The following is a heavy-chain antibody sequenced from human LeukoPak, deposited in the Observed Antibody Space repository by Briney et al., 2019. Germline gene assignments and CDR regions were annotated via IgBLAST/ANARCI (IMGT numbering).Heavy chain of an antibody. D-gene: IGHD3-10*01. Sequence: GGSLRLSCAASGLTFSSYAMSWVRQAPGKGLEWVSAISGSGGSTYYADSVKGRFTISRDNSKNTLYLQMNSLRAGDTAVYYCAREKSEYYGSGSYYNPIHWGQGTLVTVSS. V-gene: IGHV3-23*01. CDR1: GLTFSSYA. CDR3: AREKSEYYGSGSYYNPIH. J-gene: IGHJ4*02. CDR2: ISGSGGST.